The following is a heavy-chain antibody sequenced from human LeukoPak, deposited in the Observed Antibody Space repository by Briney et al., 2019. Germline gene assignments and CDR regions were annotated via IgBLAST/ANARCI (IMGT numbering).Heavy chain of an antibody. J-gene: IGHJ4*02. CDR3: AKDMGYCSSATCYGLDY. D-gene: IGHD2-2*01. CDR1: GLTFNNYA. V-gene: IGHV3-23*01. Sequence: GGSLRLSCAVSGLTFNNYAMSWVRQAPGKGLEWVSTVSGGGGTTYYADSVKGRFTISRDNSKNTLFLQMNSLRAEDTAIYYCAKDMGYCSSATCYGLDYWGQGTLVTVSS. CDR2: VSGGGGTT.